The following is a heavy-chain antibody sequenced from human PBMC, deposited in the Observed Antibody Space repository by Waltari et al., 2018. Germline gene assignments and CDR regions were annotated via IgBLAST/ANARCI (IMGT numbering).Heavy chain of an antibody. Sequence: QVQLVQSGAEVRKPGASVKVSCKASGYTFSNYGIAWVRTAPGQGLDGMGWIRGYDGDTKYAREFEGRLTVTTDTSTNTAHMELRSLRSDDTAVYYCARLYDASAYYNTYLDPWGQGALVTVSS. J-gene: IGHJ5*02. CDR2: IRGYDGDT. V-gene: IGHV1-18*01. D-gene: IGHD3-22*01. CDR3: ARLYDASAYYNTYLDP. CDR1: GYTFSNYG.